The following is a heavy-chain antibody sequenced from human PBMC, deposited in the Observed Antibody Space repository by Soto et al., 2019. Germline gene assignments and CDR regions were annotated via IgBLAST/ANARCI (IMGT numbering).Heavy chain of an antibody. CDR3: ARETEWYGDYYYYGMDV. V-gene: IGHV3-30-3*01. Sequence: QVQLVESGGGVVQPGRSLRLSCAASGFTFSSYAMHWVRQAPGKGLEWVAVISYDGSNKYYADSVKGRFTISRDNSKNTLYLQMNSLRAEDTAVYYCARETEWYGDYYYYGMDVWGQGTTVPVSS. CDR2: ISYDGSNK. J-gene: IGHJ6*02. D-gene: IGHD3-3*01. CDR1: GFTFSSYA.